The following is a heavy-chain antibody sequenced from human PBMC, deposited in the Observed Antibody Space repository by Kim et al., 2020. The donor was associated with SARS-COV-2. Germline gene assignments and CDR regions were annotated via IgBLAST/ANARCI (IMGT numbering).Heavy chain of an antibody. CDR1: GYTFTDDN. Sequence: ASVKVSCKTSGYTFTDDNIHCVRQAPGQGLQWLGWINTNNGVSRFVDKFQGRANFSRDTSITTAFLELSDLEPDDTATYFCARGQLVFDAWGQGALVIVSS. CDR2: INTNNGVS. V-gene: IGHV1-2*07. J-gene: IGHJ4*02. CDR3: ARGQLVFDA.